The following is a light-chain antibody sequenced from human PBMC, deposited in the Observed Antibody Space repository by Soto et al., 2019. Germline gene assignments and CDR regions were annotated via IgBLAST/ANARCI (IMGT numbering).Light chain of an antibody. V-gene: IGKV3-20*01. CDR3: QQYGSSPHT. Sequence: EIVLTQSPGTLSLSPGERATLSCRASQSVSSSYLAWYQHKPGQAPRLPIYGASRRATGIPDRFSGSGSGADFPLTISRLEPEDFAVYYCQQYGSSPHTFGQGTKLEIK. CDR2: GAS. CDR1: QSVSSSY. J-gene: IGKJ2*01.